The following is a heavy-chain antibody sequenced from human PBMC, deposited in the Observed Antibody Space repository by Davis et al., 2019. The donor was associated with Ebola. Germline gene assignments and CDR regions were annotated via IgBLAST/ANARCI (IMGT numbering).Heavy chain of an antibody. CDR2: INPNDGRT. D-gene: IGHD5-12*01. J-gene: IGHJ3*02. V-gene: IGHV1-46*03. CDR3: TTPGGQDSGYDVFDI. CDR1: AYTFTNYY. Sequence: ASSMVSCYASAYTFTNYYMHWVRQDPGQGLEWMGLINPNDGRTSYAQKFQGRVTVTRDTSTTTVYMDLSSLRSEDTALYYCTTPGGQDSGYDVFDIWGQGTMVTVSS.